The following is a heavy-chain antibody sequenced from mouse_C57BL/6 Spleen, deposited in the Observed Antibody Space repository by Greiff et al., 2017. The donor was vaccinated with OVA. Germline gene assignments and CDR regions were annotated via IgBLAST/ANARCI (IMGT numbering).Heavy chain of an antibody. J-gene: IGHJ4*01. CDR1: GFSLTSYA. V-gene: IGHV2-9-1*01. CDR2: IWTGGGT. CDR3: ASTTVVGDYYAMDY. D-gene: IGHD1-1*01. Sequence: VKLKESGPGLVAPSQSLSITCTVSGFSLTSYAISWVRQPPGKGLEWLGVIWTGGGTNYNSALKSRLSISKDNSKSQVFLKMNSLQTDDTARYYCASTTVVGDYYAMDYWGQGTSVTVSS.